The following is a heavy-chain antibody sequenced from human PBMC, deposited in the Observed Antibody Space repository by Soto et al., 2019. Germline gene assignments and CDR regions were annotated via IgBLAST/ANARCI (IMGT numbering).Heavy chain of an antibody. CDR1: GFTFSSYA. Sequence: GGSLRLSCAASGFTFSSYAMSWVRQAPGKGLEWVSAISGSGGSTYYADSVKGRLTISRDNSKNKLYLQMNSLRAEDTAVYYCAKDPTNYGDYWGPFDYWGQGTLVTVSS. CDR3: AKDPTNYGDYWGPFDY. D-gene: IGHD4-17*01. CDR2: ISGSGGST. V-gene: IGHV3-23*01. J-gene: IGHJ4*02.